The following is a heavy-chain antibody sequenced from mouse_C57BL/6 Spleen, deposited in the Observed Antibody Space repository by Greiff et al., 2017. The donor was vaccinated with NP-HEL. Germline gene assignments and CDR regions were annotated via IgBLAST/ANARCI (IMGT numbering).Heavy chain of an antibody. J-gene: IGHJ2*01. CDR1: GFTFSDYG. Sequence: EVMLVESGGGLVKPGGSLKLSCAASGFTFSDYGMHWVRQAPEKGLEWVAYISSGSSTIYYADTVKGRFTISRDNAKNTLFLQRSSLRSEDTAMYYCARPGKEYYFDYWGQGTTLTVSS. CDR3: ARPGKEYYFDY. D-gene: IGHD1-1*01. V-gene: IGHV5-17*01. CDR2: ISSGSSTI.